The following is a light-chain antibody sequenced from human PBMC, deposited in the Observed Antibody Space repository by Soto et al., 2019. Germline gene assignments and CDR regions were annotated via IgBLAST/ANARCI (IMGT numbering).Light chain of an antibody. CDR1: SSNIGNNY. Sequence: SVLTPPPPVSAAPGQKVTISCSGSSSNIGNNYVSWYQQLPGTAPKLLIYENNKRPSGIPDRFSGSKSGTSATLGITGLQTGDEADYYCGKWDSSLSAYVFGTGTKVTVL. J-gene: IGLJ1*01. V-gene: IGLV1-51*02. CDR2: ENN. CDR3: GKWDSSLSAYV.